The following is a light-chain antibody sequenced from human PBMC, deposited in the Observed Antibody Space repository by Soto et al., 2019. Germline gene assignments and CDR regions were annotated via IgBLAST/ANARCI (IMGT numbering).Light chain of an antibody. J-gene: IGLJ2*01. V-gene: IGLV2-23*02. CDR2: EVA. Sequence: QSALTQPASVSGSPGQSITISCTGTSSDVGSYDLVSWYQQRPGRAPRLMIFEVAKRPSGISTRFSGSKSGNTASLTISGLHAVDEADYFCCSYTSTNTIVFGGGTKLTVL. CDR1: SSDVGSYDL. CDR3: CSYTSTNTIV.